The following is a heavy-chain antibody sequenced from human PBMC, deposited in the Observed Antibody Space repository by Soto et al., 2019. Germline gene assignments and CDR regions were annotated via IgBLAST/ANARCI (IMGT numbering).Heavy chain of an antibody. CDR3: AKDKPGTTSFDY. CDR1: GFTISSNA. V-gene: IGHV3-23*01. J-gene: IGHJ4*02. Sequence: GGSLRLSCSASGFTISSNAMYWVRQAPGKGLEWVSGISDRGDTTHYADSVKGRFTISRDTSKNTLYLQLNTLRADDTAVYYCAKDKPGTTSFDYWGQGTLVTVSS. CDR2: ISDRGDTT. D-gene: IGHD1-1*01.